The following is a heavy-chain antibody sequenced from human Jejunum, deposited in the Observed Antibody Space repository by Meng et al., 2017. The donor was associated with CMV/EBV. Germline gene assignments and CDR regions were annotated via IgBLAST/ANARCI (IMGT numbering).Heavy chain of an antibody. CDR1: GFSVSSYW. CDR3: ARANNHAMDV. J-gene: IGHJ6*02. D-gene: IGHD1/OR15-1a*01. CDR2: INSEGSST. Sequence: CAGSGFSVSSYWMHWVRQDPGKGLVWVSRINSEGSSTTYADPVKGRFTFSRDNAKNTLYLQMNSLRAEDTAVYYCARANNHAMDVWGQGTTVTVSS. V-gene: IGHV3-74*01.